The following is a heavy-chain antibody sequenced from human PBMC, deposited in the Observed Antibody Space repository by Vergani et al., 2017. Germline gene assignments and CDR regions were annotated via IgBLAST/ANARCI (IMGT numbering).Heavy chain of an antibody. V-gene: IGHV4-39*07. D-gene: IGHD3-16*01. Sequence: QLQLQESGPGLVKPSETLSLTCTVSGGSISSSSYYWGWIRQPPGKGLEWIGSIYYSGSNYYNPSLKSRVTISVDTSKNQFSLKLSSVTAADTAVYYWASGVSGGRYYYYGMDVWGQGTTVTVSS. J-gene: IGHJ6*02. CDR2: IYYSGSN. CDR1: GGSISSSSYY. CDR3: ASGVSGGRYYYYGMDV.